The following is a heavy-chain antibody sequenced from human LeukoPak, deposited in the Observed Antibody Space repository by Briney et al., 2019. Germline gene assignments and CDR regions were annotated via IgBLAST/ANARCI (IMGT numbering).Heavy chain of an antibody. CDR3: ARDRASYDFWSGYYGRDNWFDP. J-gene: IGHJ5*02. Sequence: GGSLRLSCAASGFTFSSYAMHWVRQAPGKGLEWVAVISYDGSNKYYADSVKGRFTISRDNSKNTLYLQMNSLRAEDTAVYYCARDRASYDFWSGYYGRDNWFDPWGQGTLVTVSS. D-gene: IGHD3-3*01. CDR2: ISYDGSNK. CDR1: GFTFSSYA. V-gene: IGHV3-30-3*01.